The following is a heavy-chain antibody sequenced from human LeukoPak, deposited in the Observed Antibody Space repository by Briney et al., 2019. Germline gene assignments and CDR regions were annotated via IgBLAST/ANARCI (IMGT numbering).Heavy chain of an antibody. J-gene: IGHJ4*02. CDR2: ISANKGNT. CDR1: GYTFSSYG. CDR3: ARPPTRRGFGGIGVAYFDY. Sequence: EASVKVSCKASGYTFSSYGISWVRQAPGQGLEWMGWISANKGNTNYVQKVQGRVTMTTDTSTSTAYMELRSLRSDDTAVYYCARPPTRRGFGGIGVAYFDYWGQGTLVTVSS. D-gene: IGHD3-16*01. V-gene: IGHV1-18*01.